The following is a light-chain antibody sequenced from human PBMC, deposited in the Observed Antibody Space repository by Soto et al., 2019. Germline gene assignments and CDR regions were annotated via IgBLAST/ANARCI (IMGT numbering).Light chain of an antibody. Sequence: QSVLTQPASVSGSPGQSITISCTGTSSDVGAYNYVSWYQHYPGKAPKLMIYDVTNRPSGVSNRFSGSKSGNTASLTISGLQAEDEADYFCSSYTSTITPVVFGGGTKVTVL. J-gene: IGLJ2*01. CDR1: SSDVGAYNY. CDR2: DVT. CDR3: SSYTSTITPVV. V-gene: IGLV2-14*03.